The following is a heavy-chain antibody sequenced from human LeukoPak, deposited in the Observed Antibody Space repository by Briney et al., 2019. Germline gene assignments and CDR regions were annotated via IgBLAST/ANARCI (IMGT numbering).Heavy chain of an antibody. CDR1: GFTFNIFG. CDR3: AKVNNYDDY. CDR2: ISPDGNKE. Sequence: GRSLRPSCAASGFTFNIFGIHWVRQAPGKGLEWVAAISPDGNKEYYTESVKGRFTVSRDNSKNMIYLQMNSLRGEDSAVYYCAKVNNYDDYWGQGTLVTVSS. V-gene: IGHV3-30*18. D-gene: IGHD1/OR15-1a*01. J-gene: IGHJ4*02.